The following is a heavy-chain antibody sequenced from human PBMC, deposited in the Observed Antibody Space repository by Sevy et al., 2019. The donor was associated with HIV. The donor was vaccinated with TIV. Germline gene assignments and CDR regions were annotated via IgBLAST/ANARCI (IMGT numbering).Heavy chain of an antibody. V-gene: IGHV3-21*01. CDR3: LSEGTRFADWLEVFDI. Sequence: GGSLRLSCAASGFTLSNYNMNWIRLSPGKGLEWVSFIGTINDYIYHRDSVKGRFTLSRDSAQNSLFLQMNSLRPEDTAVYYCLSEGTRFADWLEVFDIWGQGTMVTVSS. CDR2: IGTINDYI. D-gene: IGHD6-19*01. CDR1: GFTLSNYN. J-gene: IGHJ3*02.